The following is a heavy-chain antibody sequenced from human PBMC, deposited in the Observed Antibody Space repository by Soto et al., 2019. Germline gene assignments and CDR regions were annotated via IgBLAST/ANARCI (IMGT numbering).Heavy chain of an antibody. D-gene: IGHD6-6*01. CDR2: MSYDGDNK. CDR3: ARDRYSTSTLFDY. CDR1: GFTFRSYA. V-gene: IGHV3-30-3*01. J-gene: IGHJ4*02. Sequence: GGSLRVSCAASGFTFRSYAMHWVRKAPGKGLEWVAVMSYDGDNKNYADSVKGRFTISSDDSKNTLYLQMNSLRAEDTAVYFCARDRYSTSTLFDYWGQGTLVTVS.